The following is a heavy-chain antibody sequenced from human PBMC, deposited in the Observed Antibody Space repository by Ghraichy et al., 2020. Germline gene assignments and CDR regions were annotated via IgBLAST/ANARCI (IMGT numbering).Heavy chain of an antibody. CDR2: ISSSGSSI. V-gene: IGHV3-48*03. CDR1: GFTFSSYE. J-gene: IGHJ4*02. Sequence: GGSLRLSCAASGFTFSSYEMNWVRQAPGKGLEWVSYISSSGSSIYYADSVKGRFTISRDKAKNSLYLQMNSLRAEDTAVNYCASVDTAMLHFDYWGQGTLVTVSS. D-gene: IGHD5-18*01. CDR3: ASVDTAMLHFDY.